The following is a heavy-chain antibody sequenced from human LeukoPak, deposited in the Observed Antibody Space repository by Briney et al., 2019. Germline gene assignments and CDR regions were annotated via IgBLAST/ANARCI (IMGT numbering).Heavy chain of an antibody. CDR2: IIPIFGTA. CDR3: ARGPLDLIYGMDV. J-gene: IGHJ6*02. Sequence: GASVKVSCKASGGTFSSYAISWVRQAPGQGLEWMGGIIPIFGTANYAQKFQGRVTIAAGESTSTAYMELSSLRSEDTAVYYCARGPLDLIYGMDVWGQGTTVTVSS. V-gene: IGHV1-69*13. CDR1: GGTFSSYA. D-gene: IGHD3/OR15-3a*01.